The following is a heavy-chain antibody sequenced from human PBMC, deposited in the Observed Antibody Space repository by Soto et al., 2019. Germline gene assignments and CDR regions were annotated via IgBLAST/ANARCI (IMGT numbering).Heavy chain of an antibody. V-gene: IGHV2-5*02. CDR1: GFSLSTSGVG. D-gene: IGHD7-27*01. CDR2: IYWADDK. Sequence: QITLKESGPTLVKPTQTLTLTCTFSGFSLSTSGVGVGWIRQPPGKALEWLALIYWADDKRYSPSLKSRLTINKDTSKNQVVLTMTNMDTVDTATYYCAHSLIPNWGSRGAFDYWGQGTLVTVSS. J-gene: IGHJ4*02. CDR3: AHSLIPNWGSRGAFDY.